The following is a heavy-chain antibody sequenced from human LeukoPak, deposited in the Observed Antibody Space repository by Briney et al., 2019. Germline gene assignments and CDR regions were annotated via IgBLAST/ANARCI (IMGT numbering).Heavy chain of an antibody. CDR1: GFTFSSYA. CDR2: ISGSGGRT. V-gene: IGHV3-23*01. D-gene: IGHD3-16*02. J-gene: IGHJ3*02. CDR3: AKDGEGYYDYVWGSYRYGSGAFDI. Sequence: GGSLRLSCAASGFTFSSYAMSWVRQAPGKGLEWVSDISGSGGRTYYADSVKDRFTISSDNSKNTMYLQVNSLRAEDTAVYYCAKDGEGYYDYVWGSYRYGSGAFDIWGQGTMVTVSS.